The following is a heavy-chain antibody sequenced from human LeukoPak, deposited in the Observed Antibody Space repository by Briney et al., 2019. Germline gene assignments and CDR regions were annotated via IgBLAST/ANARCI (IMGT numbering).Heavy chain of an antibody. CDR2: FYYRGDT. V-gene: IGHV4-59*01. CDR1: GGSFSGYY. J-gene: IGHJ6*02. Sequence: SETLSLTCAVYGGSFSGYYWSWIRQPPGKTLEWIGHFYYRGDTDYNPCLNSRVTISVDTSRNQFSLKLSSVTAADSAMYYCARKPNYYGLDVWGQGTTVTVSS. CDR3: ARKPNYYGLDV.